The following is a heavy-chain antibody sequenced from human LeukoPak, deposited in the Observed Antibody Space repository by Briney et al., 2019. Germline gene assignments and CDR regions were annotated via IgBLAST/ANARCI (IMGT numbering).Heavy chain of an antibody. V-gene: IGHV3-30*04. CDR3: ATHSPEWRYSGYYNYYYIDV. CDR1: EFTFSRYA. Sequence: GGSLRLSCAASEFTFSRYAMHWVRQAPGKGLEWVALISYDGSNKYYADSVKGRFTISRANSTNTLYLQMNSLRAEDTAVYYCATHSPEWRYSGYYNYYYIDVWGKGTTVTVSS. CDR2: ISYDGSNK. J-gene: IGHJ6*03. D-gene: IGHD5-12*01.